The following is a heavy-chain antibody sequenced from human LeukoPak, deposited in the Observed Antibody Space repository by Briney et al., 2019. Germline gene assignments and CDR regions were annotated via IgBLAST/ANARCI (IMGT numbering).Heavy chain of an antibody. D-gene: IGHD3-22*01. CDR2: ISGSGGRA. CDR1: GFTFSTYG. V-gene: IGHV3-23*01. J-gene: IGHJ4*02. CDR3: AKDRYYDNRGNHFESEK. Sequence: GGSLRLSCAASGFTFSTYGMSWVRQAPGKGLDWVSGISGSGGRATYADSVAGRFTVSRDNSKNTLYLQMNNLRAEDTALYYCAKDRYYDNRGNHFESEKWGQGTLVTVSS.